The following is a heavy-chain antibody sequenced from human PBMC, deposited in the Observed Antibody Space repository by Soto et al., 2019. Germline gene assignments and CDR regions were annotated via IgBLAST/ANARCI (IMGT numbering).Heavy chain of an antibody. D-gene: IGHD2-15*01. V-gene: IGHV3-21*01. Sequence: GGSLRLSCAASGFTFSSYSMNWVRQAPGKGLEWVSSISSSSSYIYYADSVKGRFTISRDNAKNSRYLQMNSLRAADTAVYYCARDLGYCSGGSCRPLLYWGQGTLVTVSS. CDR3: ARDLGYCSGGSCRPLLY. J-gene: IGHJ4*02. CDR1: GFTFSSYS. CDR2: ISSSSSYI.